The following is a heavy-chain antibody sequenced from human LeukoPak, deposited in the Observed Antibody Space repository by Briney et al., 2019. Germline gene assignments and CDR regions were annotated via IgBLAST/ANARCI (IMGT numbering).Heavy chain of an antibody. CDR1: GFTFSSYG. V-gene: IGHV3-30*18. Sequence: PGKSLRLSCAASGFTFSSYGMHWVRQAPGKGLEWVAVISYDGSNKYYADSVKGRFTISRDNSKNTLYLQMNSLRAEDTAVYYCAKRATVTPQGVDYWGQGTLVTVSS. CDR2: ISYDGSNK. D-gene: IGHD4-17*01. CDR3: AKRATVTPQGVDY. J-gene: IGHJ4*02.